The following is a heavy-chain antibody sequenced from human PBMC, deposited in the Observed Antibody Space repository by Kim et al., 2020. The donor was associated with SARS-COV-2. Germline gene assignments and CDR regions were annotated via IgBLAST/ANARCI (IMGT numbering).Heavy chain of an antibody. J-gene: IGHJ6*02. CDR3: ARDIVVVPAAMFGGMDV. V-gene: IGHV3-33*01. CDR1: GFTFSSYG. CDR2: IWYDGSNK. Sequence: GGSLRLSCAASGFTFSSYGMHWVRQAPGKGLEWVAVIWYDGSNKYYADSVKGRFTISRDNSKNTLYLQMNSLRAEDTAVYYCARDIVVVPAAMFGGMDVWGQGTTVTVSS. D-gene: IGHD2-2*01.